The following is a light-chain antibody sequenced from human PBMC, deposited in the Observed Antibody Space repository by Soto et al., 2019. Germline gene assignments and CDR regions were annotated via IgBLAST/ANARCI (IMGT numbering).Light chain of an antibody. CDR2: AAS. V-gene: IGKV1-39*01. CDR1: QSIVTY. Sequence: IQMTQSTYPLSASVGDRFTITSRASQSIVTYLNWYLQKPGKAPKLLIYAASNLQSGVPSRFSGSGSGTDFTLTISSLQPEDFATYFCQQSYSTPPWTFGQGTKV. CDR3: QQSYSTPPWT. J-gene: IGKJ1*01.